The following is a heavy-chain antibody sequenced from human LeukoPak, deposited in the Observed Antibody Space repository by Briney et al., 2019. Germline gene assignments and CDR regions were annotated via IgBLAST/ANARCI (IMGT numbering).Heavy chain of an antibody. CDR2: ISSSGGTT. D-gene: IGHD2-21*02. V-gene: IGHV3-23*01. J-gene: IGHJ4*02. CDR1: GFTFSSYS. Sequence: GGSLRLSCAASGFTFSSYSMNWVRQAPGKGLEWVSAISSSGGTTYYSDSVKGRFTISRDNSKNTVYLQMNNLRAEDTGVYYCARDRLEAVTDDDYFDYWGQGTLVTVSS. CDR3: ARDRLEAVTDDDYFDY.